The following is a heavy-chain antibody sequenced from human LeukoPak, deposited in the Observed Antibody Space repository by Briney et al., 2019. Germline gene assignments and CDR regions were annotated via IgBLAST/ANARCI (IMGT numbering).Heavy chain of an antibody. CDR1: GYTFTGYY. J-gene: IGHJ3*02. CDR3: ATPYAGDAFDI. V-gene: IGHV1-2*02. D-gene: IGHD4-17*01. Sequence: ASVKVSWKASGYTFTGYYMHWVRQAPGQGLEWMGWINPNSGGTNYAQKFQGRVTMTEDTSTDTAYIELSSLRSEDTAVHYGATPYAGDAFDIWGQGTMVTVSS. CDR2: INPNSGGT.